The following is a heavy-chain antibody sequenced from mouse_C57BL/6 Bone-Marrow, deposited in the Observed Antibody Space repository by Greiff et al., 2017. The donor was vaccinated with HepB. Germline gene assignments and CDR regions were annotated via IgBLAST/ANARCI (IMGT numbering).Heavy chain of an antibody. V-gene: IGHV1-82*01. J-gene: IGHJ3*01. Sequence: VKLQESGPELVKPGASVKISCKASGYAFSSSWMNWVKQRPGKGLEWIGRIYPGDGDTNYNGKFKGKATLTADKSSSTAYMQLSSLTSEDSAVYFCARLGDYDDFAYWGQGTLVTVSA. CDR3: ARLGDYDDFAY. D-gene: IGHD2-4*01. CDR2: IYPGDGDT. CDR1: GYAFSSSW.